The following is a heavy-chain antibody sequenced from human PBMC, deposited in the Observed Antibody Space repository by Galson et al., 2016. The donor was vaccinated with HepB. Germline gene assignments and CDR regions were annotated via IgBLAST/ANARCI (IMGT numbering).Heavy chain of an antibody. CDR3: ARVIRGVVYPDWFDP. J-gene: IGHJ5*02. Sequence: PALVKPTQTLTLTCTFSGFSLSTSKMGVGWIRQPPGKALEWLALIYWDDDKRYSPSLKSRLSITKDTSKNQVVLTMTNMDPVDTATYYCARVIRGVVYPDWFDPWGQGTLVIVSS. CDR2: IYWDDDK. D-gene: IGHD3-10*01. V-gene: IGHV2-5*02. CDR1: GFSLSTSKMG.